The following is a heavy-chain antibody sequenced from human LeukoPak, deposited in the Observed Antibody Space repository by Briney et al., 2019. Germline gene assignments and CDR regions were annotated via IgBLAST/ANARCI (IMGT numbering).Heavy chain of an antibody. J-gene: IGHJ6*02. D-gene: IGHD3-22*01. CDR2: ISAYNGNT. CDR1: GYTFTSYG. V-gene: IGHV1-18*01. CDR3: ARATPYDSSGYYYLYYYGMDV. Sequence: ASVKVSCKASGYTFTSYGISWVRQAPGQGLEWMGWISAYNGNTNYAQKLQGRVTMTTDTSTSTAYMELRSLRSDDTAVYYCARATPYDSSGYYYLYYYGMDVWGQGTTVTVSS.